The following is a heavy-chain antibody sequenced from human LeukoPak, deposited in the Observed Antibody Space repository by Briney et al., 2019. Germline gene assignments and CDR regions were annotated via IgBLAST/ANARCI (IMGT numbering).Heavy chain of an antibody. CDR3: ARADPSEIPAPINS. D-gene: IGHD2-2*01. Sequence: GGSLRLSCAASGFTFSSYSMNWVRQAPGKGLEWVSYISSSSSTIYYADSVKGRFTISRDNAKNSLYLQMNSLRAEDTAVYYCARADPSEIPAPINSGGQGTWSPSPQ. J-gene: IGHJ5*01. V-gene: IGHV3-48*01. CDR2: ISSSSSTI. CDR1: GFTFSSYS.